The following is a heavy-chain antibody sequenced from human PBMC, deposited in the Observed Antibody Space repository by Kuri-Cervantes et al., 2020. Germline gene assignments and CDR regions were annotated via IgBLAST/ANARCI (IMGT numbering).Heavy chain of an antibody. J-gene: IGHJ3*02. CDR2: INSDGSST. CDR1: GFIFSGYW. Sequence: GESLKISCAASGFIFSGYWMHWVRQAPGKGLVWVSRINSDGSSTNYADSVRGRFTISRDNAKKTLYLQMNSLRAEDTAVYYCAKTTYYYDSSGYDDAFDIWGQGTMVTVSS. D-gene: IGHD3-22*01. CDR3: AKTTYYYDSSGYDDAFDI. V-gene: IGHV3-74*01.